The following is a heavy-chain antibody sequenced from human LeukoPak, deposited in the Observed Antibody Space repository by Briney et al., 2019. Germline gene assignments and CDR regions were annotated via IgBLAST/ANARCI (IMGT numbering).Heavy chain of an antibody. Sequence: GGSLRLSCAASGFSFNSYWMTWVRQAPGQGLEWVANIKQDGSEKYYADSAKGRFTISRDNAENSLYLQMNSLRAEDTAFYYCATDLGSSRPNFWGQGTLVTVSS. J-gene: IGHJ4*02. CDR3: ATDLGSSRPNF. V-gene: IGHV3-7*05. CDR1: GFSFNSYW. CDR2: IKQDGSEK. D-gene: IGHD6-13*01.